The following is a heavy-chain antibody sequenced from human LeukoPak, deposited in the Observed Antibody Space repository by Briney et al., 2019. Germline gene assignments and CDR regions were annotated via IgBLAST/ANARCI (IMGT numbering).Heavy chain of an antibody. CDR2: ISGYNGNT. CDR3: GRDYYYGTSAPYNFGIDV. J-gene: IGHJ6*02. CDR1: GYTLTKYG. D-gene: IGHD3-10*01. V-gene: IGHV1-18*04. Sequence: EASVKVSCKASGYTLTKYGISWVRQAPGQGPEWMGWISGYNGNTNYAQKFQGRVTKTTDTSTSTAYMELRDLKSDDTAVYYCGRDYYYGTSAPYNFGIDVWGQGTTVTVSS.